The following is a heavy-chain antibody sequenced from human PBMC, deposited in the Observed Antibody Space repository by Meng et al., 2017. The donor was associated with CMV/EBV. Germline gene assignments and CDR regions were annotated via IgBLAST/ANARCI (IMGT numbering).Heavy chain of an antibody. CDR2: ISSSGSII. D-gene: IGHD6-13*01. CDR1: GFTFSSYW. V-gene: IGHV3-48*04. CDR3: ARGGRGKAAAGKGMDV. Sequence: GESLKISCAASGFTFSSYWMHWVRQAPGKGLEWISYISSSGSIIYYADSVKGRFTISRDNAKNSLYLQMNSLRAEDTAVYHCARGGRGKAAAGKGMDVWGQGTTVTVSS. J-gene: IGHJ6*02.